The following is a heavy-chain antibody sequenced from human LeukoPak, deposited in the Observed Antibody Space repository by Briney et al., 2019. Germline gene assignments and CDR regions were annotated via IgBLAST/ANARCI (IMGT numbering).Heavy chain of an antibody. D-gene: IGHD6-13*01. V-gene: IGHV3-30-3*01. CDR3: ARAGIAAAGTGNWFDP. J-gene: IGHJ5*02. CDR2: ISYDGSNK. Sequence: GGSLRPSCAASGFTFSSYAMHWVRQAPGKGLEWVAAISYDGSNKYYADSVKGRFTISRDNSKNTLYLQMNSLRAEDTAVYYCARAGIAAAGTGNWFDPWGQGTLVTVSS. CDR1: GFTFSSYA.